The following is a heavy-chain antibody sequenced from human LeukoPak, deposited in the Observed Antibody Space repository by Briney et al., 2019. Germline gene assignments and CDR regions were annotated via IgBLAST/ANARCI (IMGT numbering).Heavy chain of an antibody. CDR1: GGSISSYY. J-gene: IGHJ3*02. Sequence: SETLSLTCTVSGGSISSYYWSWIRQPAGKGLEWIGRIYTSGSTYYNPSLKSRVTISVDTSKNQFSLKLSSVTAADTAVYYCIIWRAARPHAFDIWGQGTMVTVSS. D-gene: IGHD6-6*01. V-gene: IGHV4-4*07. CDR3: IIWRAARPHAFDI. CDR2: IYTSGST.